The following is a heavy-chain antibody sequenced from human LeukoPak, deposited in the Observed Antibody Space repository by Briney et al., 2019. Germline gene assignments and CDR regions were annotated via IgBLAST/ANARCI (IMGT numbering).Heavy chain of an antibody. CDR3: ARGRTVAVRERSVAGGDLVY. CDR1: GGTFSSYA. V-gene: IGHV1-69*05. J-gene: IGHJ4*02. Sequence: SVKVSCKASGGTFSSYAISWVRQAPGQGLEWMGGIIPIFGTANYAQKFQGRVTITTDESTSTAYMELSSLRSEDTAVYYCARGRTVAVRERSVAGGDLVYWGQGTLVTVSS. CDR2: IIPIFGTA. D-gene: IGHD2-21*01.